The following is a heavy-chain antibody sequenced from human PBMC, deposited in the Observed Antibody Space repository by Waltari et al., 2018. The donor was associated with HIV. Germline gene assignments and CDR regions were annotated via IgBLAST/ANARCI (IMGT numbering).Heavy chain of an antibody. CDR1: GGSFTDYY. D-gene: IGHD5-12*01. Sequence: QVQQHQWGAGLLKPSETLALICTVDGGSFTDYYWTWIRQSPRKGLEWIGEIDHRGRTNYNPSLRSRATISFDMSNNQFSLRLTSVTPSDSAVYFCARGTKPAPYNGWPRGAFDIWGQGTVVTVSS. J-gene: IGHJ3*02. CDR3: ARGTKPAPYNGWPRGAFDI. CDR2: IDHRGRT. V-gene: IGHV4-34*01.